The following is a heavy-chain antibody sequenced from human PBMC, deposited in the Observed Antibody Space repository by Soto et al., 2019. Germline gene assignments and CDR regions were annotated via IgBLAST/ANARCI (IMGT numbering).Heavy chain of an antibody. D-gene: IGHD3-3*01. V-gene: IGHV3-23*01. CDR3: ARDRYDFWSGYGAFDI. CDR2: ISGSGGST. CDR1: GFTFSSYA. J-gene: IGHJ3*02. Sequence: GGSLRLSCAASGFTFSSYAMSWVRQAPEKGLEWVSAISGSGGSTYYADSVKGRFTISRDNAKNSLYLQMNSLRAEDTAVYYCARDRYDFWSGYGAFDIWGQGTMVTVSS.